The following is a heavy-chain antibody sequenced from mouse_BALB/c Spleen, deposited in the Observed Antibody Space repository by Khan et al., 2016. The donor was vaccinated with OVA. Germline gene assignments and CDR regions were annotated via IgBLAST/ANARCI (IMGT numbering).Heavy chain of an antibody. CDR2: IYPGSGNT. J-gene: IGHJ2*01. D-gene: IGHD2-3*01. CDR3: ARMDTTSLDY. CDR1: GYTFTDYY. Sequence: QVQLKESGTELTRPGASVKLSCKASGYTFTDYYITWVKQRTGQGLEWIGEIYPGSGNTYYNENFKGKATLTAAKSSNTAYMQLSSLTSEDSAVYVCARMDTTSLDYWGQGTTLTVSS. V-gene: IGHV1-77*01.